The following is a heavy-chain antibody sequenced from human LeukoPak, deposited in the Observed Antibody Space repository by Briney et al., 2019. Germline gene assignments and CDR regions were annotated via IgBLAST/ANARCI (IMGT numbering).Heavy chain of an antibody. Sequence: GESLKISCKGSGYSFTSYWISWVRQMPGKGLEWMGRIDPSDSYTNYSPSFQGHVTISADKSISTACLQWSSLKASDTAVYYCARHRYCSSTSCYSYFDYWGQGTLVTVSS. CDR3: ARHRYCSSTSCYSYFDY. D-gene: IGHD2-2*02. CDR2: IDPSDSYT. V-gene: IGHV5-10-1*01. J-gene: IGHJ4*02. CDR1: GYSFTSYW.